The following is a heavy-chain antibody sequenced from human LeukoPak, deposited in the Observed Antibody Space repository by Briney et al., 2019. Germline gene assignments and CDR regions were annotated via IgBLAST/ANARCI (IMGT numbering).Heavy chain of an antibody. CDR2: ISSDGRVE. J-gene: IGHJ4*02. Sequence: GGSLRLSCAASGFSFASYEMNWVRQAPGKGLEWVSHISSDGRVETYLDSVRGRFTMSRDNAKDLLFLQMNGLRAEDTAVYYCARDSLNGPFVISLDYWGQGAPVTVSS. CDR3: ARDSLNGPFVISLDY. D-gene: IGHD3-9*01. V-gene: IGHV3-48*03. CDR1: GFSFASYE.